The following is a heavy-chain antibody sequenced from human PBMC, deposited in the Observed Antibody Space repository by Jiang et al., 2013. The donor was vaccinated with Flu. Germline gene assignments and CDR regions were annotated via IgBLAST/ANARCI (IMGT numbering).Heavy chain of an antibody. CDR3: ARGNNYGMGYYYYAMDI. CDR2: VIPIYGTA. J-gene: IGHJ6*04. D-gene: IGHD5-18*01. Sequence: GAEVKKPGSSVRVSCKASGDTFSNSVIAWVRQAPGQGLEWMGGVIPIYGTANYAEKLQGRVTITADASTNTGYMELRSLRSEDTAVYYCARGNNYGMGYYYYAMDIWGNGTTVTVSS. CDR1: GDTFSNSV. V-gene: IGHV1-69*01.